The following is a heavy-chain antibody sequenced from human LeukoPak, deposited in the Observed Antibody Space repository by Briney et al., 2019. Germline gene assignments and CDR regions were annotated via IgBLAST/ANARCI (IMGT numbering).Heavy chain of an antibody. J-gene: IGHJ4*02. CDR3: GREHWLASFDS. CDR2: ISGSGGST. D-gene: IGHD6-19*01. V-gene: IGHV3-23*01. Sequence: GGSLRLSCAASGFTFSSYGMSWVRQAPGKGLEWVSAISGSGGSTYYADPVKGRFTISRDNSKNTLYLQMNSLRVEDTAVYYCGREHWLASFDSWGQGTLVTVSS. CDR1: GFTFSSYG.